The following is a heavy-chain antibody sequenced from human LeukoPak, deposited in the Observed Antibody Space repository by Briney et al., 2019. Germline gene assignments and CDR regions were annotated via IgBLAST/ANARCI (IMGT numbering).Heavy chain of an antibody. CDR3: AKALLERRGDYYYGMDA. J-gene: IGHJ6*02. Sequence: GGSLRLSCAASGFTFSSYSMNWVRQAPGKGLEWVSSISSSSSYIYYADSVKGRFTISRDNAKNSLYLQMNSLRAEDTAVYYCAKALLERRGDYYYGMDAWGQGTTVTVSS. D-gene: IGHD1-1*01. CDR1: GFTFSSYS. CDR2: ISSSSSYI. V-gene: IGHV3-21*01.